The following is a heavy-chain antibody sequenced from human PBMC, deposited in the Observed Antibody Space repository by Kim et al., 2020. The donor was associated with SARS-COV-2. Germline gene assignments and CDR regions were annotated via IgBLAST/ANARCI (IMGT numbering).Heavy chain of an antibody. Sequence: ASVKVCCKTSGYTFTSCAIHWVRQAPGQGLEWMGCITGDNGDTRYSQKFQGRVTITRDTSATTSYMEMSSLTSEDTAVYYCARGAGGYAGYILDAWGQGTLAIVSS. J-gene: IGHJ5*02. D-gene: IGHD3-22*01. V-gene: IGHV1-3*01. CDR2: ITGDNGDT. CDR3: ARGAGGYAGYILDA. CDR1: GYTFTSCA.